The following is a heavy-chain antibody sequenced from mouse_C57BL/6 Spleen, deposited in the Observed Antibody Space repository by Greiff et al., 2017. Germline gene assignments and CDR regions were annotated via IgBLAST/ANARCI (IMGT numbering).Heavy chain of an antibody. CDR1: GYTFTDYE. CDR3: TRGYDGRSFDY. V-gene: IGHV1-15*01. J-gene: IGHJ2*01. CDR2: IDTEPGGT. D-gene: IGHD1-1*01. Sequence: VQLQQSGAELVRPGASVKLSCKASGYTFTDYEMHWVKQTPGNGLEWIGAIDTEPGGTAYNQKFKGKAILTADKSSSTAYRELRSLTSDDSAVYYCTRGYDGRSFDYWGQVTTLTVSS.